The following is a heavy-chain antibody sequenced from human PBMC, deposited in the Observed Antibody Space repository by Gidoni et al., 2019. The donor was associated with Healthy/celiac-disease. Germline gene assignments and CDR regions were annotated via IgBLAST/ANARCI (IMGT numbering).Heavy chain of an antibody. CDR3: GKDSSNYGMDV. J-gene: IGHJ6*02. CDR1: GFSFTRHV. CDR2: VWYDGTNS. V-gene: IGHV3-33*06. Sequence: QVQLVESGGGVVQTGRSLRLSRAASGFSFTRHVMHWVRQAPGKGLEWLAVVWYDGTNSYYADSVKGRFTISRDNSKNTVDLQMDSLRVEDTAVYYCGKDSSNYGMDVWGQVTTVTVSS.